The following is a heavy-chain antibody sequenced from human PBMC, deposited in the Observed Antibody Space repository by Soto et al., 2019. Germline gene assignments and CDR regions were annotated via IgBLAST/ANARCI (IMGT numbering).Heavy chain of an antibody. J-gene: IGHJ4*02. V-gene: IGHV4-4*02. CDR1: SGSISSSNW. Sequence: PSETLSLTCAVSSGSISSSNWWSWVRQPPGKGLEWIGEIYHSGSTNYNPSLKSRVTISVDKSKNQFSLKLSFVTAADTAVYYCARAKTEDDYGDYFDYWGQGTLVTVSS. CDR2: IYHSGST. D-gene: IGHD4-17*01. CDR3: ARAKTEDDYGDYFDY.